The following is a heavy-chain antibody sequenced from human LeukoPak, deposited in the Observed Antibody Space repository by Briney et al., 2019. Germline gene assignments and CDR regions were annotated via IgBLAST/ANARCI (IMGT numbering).Heavy chain of an antibody. Sequence: GESLKISCKGSGYSLTNYWIGWVRQMPGKGLEWMGIIYPGDSDTRYSPPFQGQVTISADKSISTAYLQWSSLKASDTAMYYCARPYSSGWHFFDYWGQGTQVTVSS. D-gene: IGHD6-19*01. CDR1: GYSLTNYW. CDR2: IYPGDSDT. J-gene: IGHJ4*02. CDR3: ARPYSSGWHFFDY. V-gene: IGHV5-51*01.